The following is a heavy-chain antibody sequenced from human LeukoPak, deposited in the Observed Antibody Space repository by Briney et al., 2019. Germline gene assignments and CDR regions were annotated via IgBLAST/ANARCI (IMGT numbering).Heavy chain of an antibody. CDR2: IKSDGSSA. V-gene: IGHV3-74*01. J-gene: IGHJ4*02. CDR1: GFTFINSW. CDR3: GRDPRLYGSYLVDY. Sequence: SGGSLRLSCAASGFTFINSWMHWVRQIPGKGLVWVSRIKSDGSSASYADSVKGRFTVSRDNAKNTLYLQMDSLIAEDTAVYYCGRDPRLYGSYLVDYWGQGTLVTVSS. D-gene: IGHD1-26*01.